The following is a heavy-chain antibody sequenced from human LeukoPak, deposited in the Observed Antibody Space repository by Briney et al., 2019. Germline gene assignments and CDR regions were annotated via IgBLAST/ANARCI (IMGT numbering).Heavy chain of an antibody. J-gene: IGHJ4*02. CDR1: GFTFSSYH. D-gene: IGHD4-11*01. V-gene: IGHV3-48*01. Sequence: GGSLRLSCAASGFTFSSYHMNWIRHAPGKGLEWISYISASSDLIYYADSVKGRFAISRDNAQRSLYLQMNGLTAEDTAVYYCARVWQDYSNTDYWGQGTLVTVSA. CDR3: ARVWQDYSNTDY. CDR2: ISASSDLI.